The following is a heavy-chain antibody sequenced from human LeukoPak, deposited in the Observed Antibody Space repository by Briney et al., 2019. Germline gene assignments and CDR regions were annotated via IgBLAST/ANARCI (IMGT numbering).Heavy chain of an antibody. D-gene: IGHD3-9*01. J-gene: IGHJ4*02. CDR3: AKAPTGYDILTGYNY. CDR2: LGISGDYA. V-gene: IGHV3-23*01. Sequence: PGGSLRLSCVGSGFILSSYAMSWVRQTPGKGLQWVSSLGISGDYAWYAGSVKGRFTISRDNSKNTLYLQMNSLRAEDTAVYYCAKAPTGYDILTGYNYWGQGTLVTVSS. CDR1: GFILSSYA.